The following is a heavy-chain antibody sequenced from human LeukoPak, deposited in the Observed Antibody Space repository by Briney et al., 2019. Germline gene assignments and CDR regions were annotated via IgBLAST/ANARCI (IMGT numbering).Heavy chain of an antibody. CDR1: GGSISTYY. Sequence: SETLSLTCSVSGGSISTYYWGWIRQSPGEGLEWIGYVVYSGSTNYNPSLKSRVTISVDTSKDSFSLKMTSVTAADTAVYYCARDVGWPRAFDIWGQGTMVTVSS. V-gene: IGHV4-59*01. J-gene: IGHJ3*02. CDR3: ARDVGWPRAFDI. D-gene: IGHD2-15*01. CDR2: VVYSGST.